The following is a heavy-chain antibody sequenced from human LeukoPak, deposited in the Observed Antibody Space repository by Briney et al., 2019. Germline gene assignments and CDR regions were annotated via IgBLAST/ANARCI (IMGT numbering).Heavy chain of an antibody. V-gene: IGHV3-30*04. CDR3: ARDLELSAVYYFDS. Sequence: PVRSLRLSCEASGFTFSIFPMHWVRQAPGKGLEWVALISSGSEKYYADSVKGRFTISRDNSKNMLYLQMNSLRADDTAVYYCARDLELSAVYYFDSWGQGTLVIVSS. J-gene: IGHJ4*02. CDR2: ISSGSEK. D-gene: IGHD3-3*01. CDR1: GFTFSIFP.